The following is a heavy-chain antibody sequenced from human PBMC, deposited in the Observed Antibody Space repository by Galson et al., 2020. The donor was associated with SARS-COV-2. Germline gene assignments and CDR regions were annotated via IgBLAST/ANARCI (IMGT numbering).Heavy chain of an antibody. CDR3: ARALPQLIGSYYYDSSGPTDY. CDR1: GGSISSSNW. Sequence: SETLSLTCAVSGGSISSSNWWSWVRQPPGKGLGWIGEIYHSGSTNYNPSLKSRVTISVDKSKNQFSLKLSSVTAADTAVYYCARALPQLIGSYYYDSSGPTDYWGQGTLVTVSS. CDR2: IYHSGST. D-gene: IGHD3-22*01. J-gene: IGHJ4*02. V-gene: IGHV4-4*02.